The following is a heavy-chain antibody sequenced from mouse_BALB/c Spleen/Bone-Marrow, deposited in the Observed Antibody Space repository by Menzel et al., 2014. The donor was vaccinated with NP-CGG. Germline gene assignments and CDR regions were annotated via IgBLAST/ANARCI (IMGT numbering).Heavy chain of an antibody. CDR3: ARSESINFAMDY. D-gene: IGHD1-3*01. V-gene: IGHV1S135*01. CDR1: GYSFTGYN. Sequence: VQLKESGPELEKPGASVKISCKTSGYSFTGYNMNWVTQRNGKSLEWIGNINPYYGSTGYNQRFKGKATSTVDKSSSTAFMQLKGLTSEDSAVYYCARSESINFAMDYWGQGTSVTVSS. CDR2: INPYYGST. J-gene: IGHJ4*01.